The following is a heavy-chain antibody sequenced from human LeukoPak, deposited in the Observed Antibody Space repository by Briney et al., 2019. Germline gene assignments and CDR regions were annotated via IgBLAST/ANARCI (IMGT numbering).Heavy chain of an antibody. CDR1: GFTFSSYE. Sequence: GGPLRLSCAASGFTFSSYEMNWVRQAPGKGLEWVSNIGCSGRTIFYADSVKGRFSISRDNGKNSLYLQMNNLRVEDTAIYYCASRRDYWGQGTMVTVSS. V-gene: IGHV3-48*03. CDR3: ASRRDY. J-gene: IGHJ4*02. CDR2: IGCSGRTI.